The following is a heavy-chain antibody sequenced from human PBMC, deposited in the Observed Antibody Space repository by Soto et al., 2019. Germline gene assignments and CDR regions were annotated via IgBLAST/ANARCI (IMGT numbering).Heavy chain of an antibody. CDR3: ARRGTRGSGMD. Sequence: SETLSLTCTVSDGSISSYYWSWIRQPPGKGLEWIGYIYYSGSTNYNPSLKSRVTISVDTSKNQFSLKLSSVTAADTAVYYCARRGTRGSGMDWGQGTLVTVSS. V-gene: IGHV4-59*01. J-gene: IGHJ4*02. D-gene: IGHD3-10*01. CDR2: IYYSGST. CDR1: DGSISSYY.